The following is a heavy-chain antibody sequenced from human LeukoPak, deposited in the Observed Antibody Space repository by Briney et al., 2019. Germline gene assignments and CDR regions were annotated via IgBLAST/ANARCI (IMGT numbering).Heavy chain of an antibody. J-gene: IGHJ3*02. CDR3: TTNDAFDI. Sequence: PGGSLRLSCAASGLTFSNAWMSWVRQAPGKGLEWVGRIKTKTDGDGGTTDYAAPVKGRFTISRDDSKNTLYLQMNSLKTEDTAVYYCTTNDAFDIWGQGTMVTVSS. V-gene: IGHV3-15*01. CDR2: IKTKTDGDGGTT. CDR1: GLTFSNAW.